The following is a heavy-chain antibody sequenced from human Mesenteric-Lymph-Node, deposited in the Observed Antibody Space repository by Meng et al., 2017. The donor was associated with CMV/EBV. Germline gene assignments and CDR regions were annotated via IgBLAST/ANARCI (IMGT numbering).Heavy chain of an antibody. V-gene: IGHV3-11*01. J-gene: IGHJ6*02. CDR2: ISSSGGTI. CDR3: ARAPPPWNYYGMDV. Sequence: GGSLRLSCAASGFTFSGYYMSWSRHAPGQGLGWVSYISSSGGTIYYADSVKGRFTISRDNAKNSLYLQMNSLTAEDPAVYYCARAPPPWNYYGMDVWGQGTTVTVSS. D-gene: IGHD3-3*01. CDR1: GFTFSGYY.